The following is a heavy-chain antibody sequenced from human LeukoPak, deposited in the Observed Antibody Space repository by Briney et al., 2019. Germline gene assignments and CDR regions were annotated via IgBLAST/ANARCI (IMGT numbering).Heavy chain of an antibody. CDR1: GGSFSGYY. Sequence: SETLSLTCAVYGGSFSGYYWSWIRQPPGKGPEWIGEINHSGSTNYNPSLKSRVTISVDTSKNQFSLKLSSVTAADTAVYYCARSPLSDYVWGSYRYVWYFDYWGQGTLVTVSS. V-gene: IGHV4-34*01. CDR2: INHSGST. CDR3: ARSPLSDYVWGSYRYVWYFDY. J-gene: IGHJ4*02. D-gene: IGHD3-16*02.